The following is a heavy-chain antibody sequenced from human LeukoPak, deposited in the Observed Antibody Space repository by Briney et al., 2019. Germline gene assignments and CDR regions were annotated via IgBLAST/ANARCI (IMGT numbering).Heavy chain of an antibody. CDR1: GFTFSDYY. J-gene: IGHJ4*02. Sequence: GGPLRLSCAASGFTFSDYYMSWIRQAPGKGLEWVSYISSSGSTIYYADSVKGRFTISRDNAKNSLYLQMNSLRAEDTAVYYCARKDSSGWSFDYWGQGTLVTVSS. CDR2: ISSSGSTI. CDR3: ARKDSSGWSFDY. V-gene: IGHV3-11*01. D-gene: IGHD6-19*01.